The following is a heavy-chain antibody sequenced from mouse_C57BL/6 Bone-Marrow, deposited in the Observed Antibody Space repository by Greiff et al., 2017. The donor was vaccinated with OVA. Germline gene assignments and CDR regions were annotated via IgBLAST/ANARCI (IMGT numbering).Heavy chain of an antibody. CDR2: IDPENGDT. Sequence: EVKLQQSGAELVRPGASVKLSCTASGFNIKDDYMHWVKQRPEQGLEWIGWIDPENGDTEYASKFQGKATITADTSSNTAYLQLSSLTSEDTAVVYCTTSGWYWYFDVWGTGTTVTVSS. V-gene: IGHV14-4*01. CDR3: TTSGWYWYFDV. CDR1: GFNIKDDY. D-gene: IGHD1-1*02. J-gene: IGHJ1*03.